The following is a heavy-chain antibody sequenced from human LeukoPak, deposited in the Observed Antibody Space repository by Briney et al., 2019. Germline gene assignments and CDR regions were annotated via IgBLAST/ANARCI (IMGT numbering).Heavy chain of an antibody. V-gene: IGHV4-4*07. CDR1: GGSISSYY. J-gene: IGHJ5*02. Sequence: SETLSLTCTVSGGSISSYYWSWIRQPAGKGLEWIGRIYTSGSTNYNPSLKSRVTMSVDTSKNQFSLKLSSVTAADTAVYYCARSGILNYIGITGTNNWFDPWGQGTLVTVSS. CDR3: ARSGILNYIGITGTNNWFDP. CDR2: IYTSGST. D-gene: IGHD1-7*01.